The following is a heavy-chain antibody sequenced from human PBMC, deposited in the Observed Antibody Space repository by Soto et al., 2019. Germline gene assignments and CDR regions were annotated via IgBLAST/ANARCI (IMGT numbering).Heavy chain of an antibody. CDR2: INAGNGNT. Sequence: QVQLVQSGAEVKKPGASVKVSCKASGYTFTSYAMHWVRQAPGQRLEWMGWINAGNGNTKYSQKFQGRVTITSDTSASTAYMELSSLRSEDTAVYYCACPLRAARNQFDYWGQGTLVTVSS. D-gene: IGHD6-6*01. CDR1: GYTFTSYA. CDR3: ACPLRAARNQFDY. V-gene: IGHV1-3*01. J-gene: IGHJ4*02.